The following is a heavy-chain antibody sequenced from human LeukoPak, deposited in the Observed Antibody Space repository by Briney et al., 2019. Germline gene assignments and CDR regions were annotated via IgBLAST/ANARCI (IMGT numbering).Heavy chain of an antibody. V-gene: IGHV3-11*04. J-gene: IGHJ3*02. D-gene: IGHD4-17*01. CDR2: ISSSGSTI. Sequence: GGSLRLSCAASGFTFSDYYMSWIRQAPGKGLEWVSYISSSGSTIYYADSVKGRFTISRDNSKNTLYGQMNSLRPEDTAVYYCAKYRNPDDYGDYVSFSPHAFDIWGQGTMVTVSS. CDR1: GFTFSDYY. CDR3: AKYRNPDDYGDYVSFSPHAFDI.